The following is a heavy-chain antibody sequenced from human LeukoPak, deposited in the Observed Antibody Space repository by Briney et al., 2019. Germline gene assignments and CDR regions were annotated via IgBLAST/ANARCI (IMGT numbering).Heavy chain of an antibody. D-gene: IGHD3-3*01. CDR2: ISNDGSRK. CDR1: GFTFSRHG. CDR3: ARDRAWNYFDY. J-gene: IGHJ4*02. V-gene: IGHV3-30*03. Sequence: GRSLRLSCAPSGFTFSRHGMHWVRQAPGKGLEWVAIISNDGSRKYYGHSVEGRFTISRDNSKSTLYLQMGSLRAEDTAVYYCARDRAWNYFDYWGQGTLVTVSS.